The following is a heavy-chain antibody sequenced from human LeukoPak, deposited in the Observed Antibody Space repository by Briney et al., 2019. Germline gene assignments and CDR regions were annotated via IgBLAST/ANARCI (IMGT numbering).Heavy chain of an antibody. CDR3: ARGESMTGDV. CDR2: ISGYTGNT. D-gene: IGHD2-21*01. CDR1: GYTFTSYD. V-gene: IGHV1-18*01. Sequence: EASVKVSCKASGYTFTSYDISWMRQAPGQGLEWMGWISGYTGNTNYPQKLQGRVTMTTDTSTSTAYMELRSLRSDDTAVYYCARGESMTGDVWGQGTTVTVSS. J-gene: IGHJ6*02.